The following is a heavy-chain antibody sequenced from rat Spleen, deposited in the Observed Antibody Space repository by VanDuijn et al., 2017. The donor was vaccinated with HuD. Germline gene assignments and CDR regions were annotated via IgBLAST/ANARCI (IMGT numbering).Heavy chain of an antibody. J-gene: IGHJ2*01. V-gene: IGHV5-25*01. D-gene: IGHD1-2*01. Sequence: EVQLVESGGGLVQPGRSKKLSCAASGFTFSNYYMAWVRQAPTKGLEWVASITTSDGNTYYRGSVKGRFTVSRDDAKSTLYLQMNSLRSEDTATYYCTREGTIAAIAYWGQGVLVTVSS. CDR1: GFTFSNYY. CDR3: TREGTIAAIAY. CDR2: ITTSDGNT.